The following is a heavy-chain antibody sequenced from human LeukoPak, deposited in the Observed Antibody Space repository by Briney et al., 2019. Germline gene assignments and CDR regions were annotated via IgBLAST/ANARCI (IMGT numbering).Heavy chain of an antibody. J-gene: IGHJ4*02. CDR3: AKRPSDYGDYVSYFDY. Sequence: GGSLRLSCAASGFSLISYGMHWVGPAPGKGLEWVGVISDDGRRNDYAASAKGRFTIYKDNSKDNLYLQMNSLRAEDTAVYYCAKRPSDYGDYVSYFDYWGQGTLVTVSS. CDR2: ISDDGRRN. V-gene: IGHV3-30*18. D-gene: IGHD4-17*01. CDR1: GFSLISYG.